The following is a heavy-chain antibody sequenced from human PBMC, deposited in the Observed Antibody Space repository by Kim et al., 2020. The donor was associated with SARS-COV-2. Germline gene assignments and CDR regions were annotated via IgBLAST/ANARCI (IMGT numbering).Heavy chain of an antibody. V-gene: IGHV3-9*01. J-gene: IGHJ6*02. CDR1: GFTFGDYA. CDR3: AKDRSGRQYYYGMDV. Sequence: GGSLRLSCAASGFTFGDYAMHWVRQAPGKGLEWVSGISWNSGSIGYADSVKGRFTISRDNAKNSLYLQMNSLRAEDTALYYCAKDRSGRQYYYGMDVWGQGTTVTVSS. D-gene: IGHD1-26*01. CDR2: ISWNSGSI.